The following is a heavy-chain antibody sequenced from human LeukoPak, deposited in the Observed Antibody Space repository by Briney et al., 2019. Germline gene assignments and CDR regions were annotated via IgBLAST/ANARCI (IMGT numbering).Heavy chain of an antibody. D-gene: IGHD6-13*01. CDR3: AFAYSSSWYYLDY. CDR1: GFTFSSYG. V-gene: IGHV3-30*02. CDR2: IHYNGVNK. J-gene: IGHJ4*02. Sequence: GGSLRLSCAASGFTFSSYGMHWVRQAPGKGLEWVTFIHYNGVNKYYADSVKGRFTISRDNSKNTLYLQMNSLRAEDTAVYYCAFAYSSSWYYLDYWGQGTLVTVSS.